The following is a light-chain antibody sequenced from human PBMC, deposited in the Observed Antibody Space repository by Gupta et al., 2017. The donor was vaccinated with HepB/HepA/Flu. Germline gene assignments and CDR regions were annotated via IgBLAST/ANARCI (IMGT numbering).Light chain of an antibody. CDR2: KVS. V-gene: IGKV2-30*01. CDR3: MQGSSWPLT. Sequence: EVVLTQSPLSLPVTLGQPASISCGSSESLLYSDGNTYLSWFQQRPGQPPRRLIQKVSNRDSGVPDRFSGTGSGTVFTLTISRVEAEDVAVYYCMQGSSWPLTFGGGTKVEI. J-gene: IGKJ4*01. CDR1: ESLLYSDGNTY.